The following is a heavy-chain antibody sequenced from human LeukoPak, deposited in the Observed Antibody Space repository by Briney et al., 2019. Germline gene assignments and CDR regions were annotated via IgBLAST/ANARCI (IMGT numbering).Heavy chain of an antibody. D-gene: IGHD6-13*01. J-gene: IGHJ6*03. Sequence: GSSVKVSCKASGGTFSSYAISWVRQAPGQGLEWMGGIIPISGTANYAQKFQGRVTITTDESTSTAYMELSSLRSEDTAVYYCARDVFGSRIRDSSSVVGHYYYMDVWGKGTTVTVSS. V-gene: IGHV1-69*05. CDR2: IIPISGTA. CDR3: ARDVFGSRIRDSSSVVGHYYYMDV. CDR1: GGTFSSYA.